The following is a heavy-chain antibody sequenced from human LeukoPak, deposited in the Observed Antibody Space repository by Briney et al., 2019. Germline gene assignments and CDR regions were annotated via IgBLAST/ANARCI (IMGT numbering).Heavy chain of an antibody. D-gene: IGHD3-16*02. CDR3: ARAREDYDYVWGSYPKYYFDY. CDR1: GYTFTSYG. J-gene: IGHJ4*02. V-gene: IGHV1-18*01. CDR2: ISAYNGNT. Sequence: GAPVKVSCKASGYTFTSYGISWVRQAPGQGLEWMGWISAYNGNTNYAQKLQGRVTMTTDTSTSTAYMELRSLRSDDTAVYYCARAREDYDYVWGSYPKYYFDYWGQGTLVTVSS.